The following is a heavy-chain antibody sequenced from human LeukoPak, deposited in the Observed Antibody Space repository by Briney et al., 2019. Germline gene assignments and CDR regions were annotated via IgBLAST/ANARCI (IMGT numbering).Heavy chain of an antibody. V-gene: IGHV4-39*01. CDR2: IYYSGST. CDR1: GGSTSSYY. D-gene: IGHD6-6*01. J-gene: IGHJ3*02. CDR3: ARHSSSPQDAFDI. Sequence: SETLSLTCTVSGGSTSSYYWGWIRQPPGKGLEWIGSIYYSGSTYYNPSLKSRVTISVDTSKNQFSLKLSSVTAADTAVYYCARHSSSPQDAFDIWGQGTMVTVSS.